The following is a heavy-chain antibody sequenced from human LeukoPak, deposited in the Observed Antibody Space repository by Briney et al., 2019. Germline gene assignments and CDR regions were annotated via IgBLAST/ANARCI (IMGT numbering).Heavy chain of an antibody. CDR3: AREFRIILLWFGESPHGHDAFDI. V-gene: IGHV4-39*07. CDR1: GGSISSSSYY. D-gene: IGHD3-10*01. J-gene: IGHJ3*02. Sequence: PSETLSLTCTVSGGSISSSSYYWGWIRQPPGKGLEWIGSIYYSGSTYYNPSLKSRVTISVDTSKNQFSLKLSSVTAADTAVYYCAREFRIILLWFGESPHGHDAFDIWGQGTMVTVSS. CDR2: IYYSGST.